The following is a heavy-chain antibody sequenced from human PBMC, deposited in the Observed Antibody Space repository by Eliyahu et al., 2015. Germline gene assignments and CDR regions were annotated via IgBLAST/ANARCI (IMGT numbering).Heavy chain of an antibody. Sequence: QVQLQESGPGLVKPSETLSLTCTVSGASISSYYWAWIRQSAGTGLEWIGRLDPRGGAIYNPSLNRRVTMSADMSKNQFSLHLTSVTAADTAHYYCAKVRAYSSQLDFWGQGTLVTVSS. CDR3: AKVRAYSSQLDF. CDR2: LDPRGGA. V-gene: IGHV4-4*07. J-gene: IGHJ4*02. CDR1: GASISSYY. D-gene: IGHD6-19*01.